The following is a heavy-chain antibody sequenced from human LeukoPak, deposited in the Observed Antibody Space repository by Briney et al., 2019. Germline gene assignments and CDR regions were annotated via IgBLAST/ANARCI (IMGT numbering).Heavy chain of an antibody. CDR1: GFTFDDYA. J-gene: IGHJ3*02. V-gene: IGHV3-9*01. CDR2: ISWNSGSI. CDR3: ARVRGTYGGYDAFDI. Sequence: PGGSLRLSCAASGFTFDDYAMHWVRQAPGKGLEGVSGISWNSGSIGYADSVKGRFTLSRDNAKNSLDLQMNSLRAEDTALYHCARVRGTYGGYDAFDIWGQGTMVTVSS. D-gene: IGHD5-12*01.